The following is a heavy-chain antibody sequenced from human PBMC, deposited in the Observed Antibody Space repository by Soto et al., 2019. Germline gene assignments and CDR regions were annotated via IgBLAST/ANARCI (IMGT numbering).Heavy chain of an antibody. CDR2: IYHSGST. CDR3: ARVPYDYIWGSYRYAAFDI. CDR1: SGSISSSNW. Sequence: QVQLQESGPGLVKPSGTLSLTCAVSSGSISSSNWWSWVRQPPGKGLEWIGEIYHSGSTNYNPSRKSRVTISVDKSKNQFSLKLSSVTAADTAVYYCARVPYDYIWGSYRYAAFDIWGQGTMVTVSS. V-gene: IGHV4-4*02. D-gene: IGHD3-16*02. J-gene: IGHJ3*02.